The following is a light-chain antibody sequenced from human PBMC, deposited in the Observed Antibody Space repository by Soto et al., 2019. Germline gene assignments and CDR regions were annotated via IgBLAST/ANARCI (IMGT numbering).Light chain of an antibody. CDR3: QQYGSSRFT. CDR1: QSVSSSY. V-gene: IGKV3-20*01. J-gene: IGKJ3*01. CDR2: GAS. Sequence: EIVLTQSPGTLSLSPGERATLSCRASQSVSSSYLAWYQLKPGQAPRLLIYGASSRATGIPDRFSGSGSGTDFTLTISRLEPEDFAVYYCQQYGSSRFTCGPGTKVDIK.